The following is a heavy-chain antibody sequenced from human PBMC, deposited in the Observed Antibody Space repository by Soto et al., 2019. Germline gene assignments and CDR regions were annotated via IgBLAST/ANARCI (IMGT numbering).Heavy chain of an antibody. CDR2: ISSSSSTI. Sequence: EVQLVESGGGLVQPGGYLRLSCAASGVTFSSYSMNWVRQAPVKGLERVSYISSSSSTIYYADSVKGRFTISRDNAKNSRYLQLNSLRDEDTAVDDCEREVWGLNWFDPWGQGTLVTVSS. CDR3: EREVWGLNWFDP. J-gene: IGHJ5*02. CDR1: GVTFSSYS. D-gene: IGHD3-16*01. V-gene: IGHV3-48*02.